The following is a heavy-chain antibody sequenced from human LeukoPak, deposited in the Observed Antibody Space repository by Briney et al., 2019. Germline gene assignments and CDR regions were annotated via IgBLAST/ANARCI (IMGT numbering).Heavy chain of an antibody. Sequence: GGSLRLSCAASGFTFSSYGMHWVSQAPGKGLEWVAVISYDGSNKYYADSVKGRFTISRDNSKNTLYLQMNSLRAEDTAVYYCATRRGYSGYDSDAFDIWGQGTVVTVSS. CDR3: ATRRGYSGYDSDAFDI. J-gene: IGHJ3*02. CDR1: GFTFSSYG. V-gene: IGHV3-30*03. CDR2: ISYDGSNK. D-gene: IGHD5-12*01.